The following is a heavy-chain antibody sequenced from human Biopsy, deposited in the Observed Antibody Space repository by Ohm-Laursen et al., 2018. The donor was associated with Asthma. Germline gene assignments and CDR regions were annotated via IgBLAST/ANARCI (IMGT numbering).Heavy chain of an antibody. CDR3: ARCQVGYSSGWSLLLKKIYYSGMDV. CDR1: GGTFSNFA. CDR2: IMTVFGTT. J-gene: IGHJ6*02. Sequence: SVKVSCKAPGGTFSNFAISWVRQAPGQGLEWLGGIMTVFGTTNYAQKFQGRVTITADESTSTAYMEVTSLRSEDTAIHYRARCQVGYSSGWSLLLKKIYYSGMDVWGQGTAVTVSS. V-gene: IGHV1-69*13. D-gene: IGHD6-19*01.